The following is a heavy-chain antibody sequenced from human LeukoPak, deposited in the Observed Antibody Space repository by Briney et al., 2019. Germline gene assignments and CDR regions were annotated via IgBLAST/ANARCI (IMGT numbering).Heavy chain of an antibody. CDR3: AGGLHHYDRSLDY. Sequence: PGGSLRLSCAASGFSFSGYGMHWVRQVPVKGLEWVAFIGPDGGDRYYAGSVKGRFTISRDDAKKTADLQTNNVRPEDTAVYYCAGGLHHYDRSLDYWGQGTLVTVSS. CDR2: IGPDGGDR. D-gene: IGHD3-22*01. J-gene: IGHJ4*02. V-gene: IGHV3-30*02. CDR1: GFSFSGYG.